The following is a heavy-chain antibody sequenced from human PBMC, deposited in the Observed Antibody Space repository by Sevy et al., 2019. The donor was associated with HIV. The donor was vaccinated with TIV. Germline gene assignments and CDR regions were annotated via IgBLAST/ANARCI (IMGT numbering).Heavy chain of an antibody. CDR3: AHSSGLYGYYYGMDV. Sequence: GGSLRLSCAASGVTFSSYGIHWVRKAPGKGLEWVAVISYDGSKKNHAESMKGRFTISRDNSKNTLYLEMSSLRPEDTAVYYCAHSSGLYGYYYGMDVWGQGTTVTVSS. CDR2: ISYDGSKK. CDR1: GVTFSSYG. D-gene: IGHD3-3*01. J-gene: IGHJ6*02. V-gene: IGHV3-30*03.